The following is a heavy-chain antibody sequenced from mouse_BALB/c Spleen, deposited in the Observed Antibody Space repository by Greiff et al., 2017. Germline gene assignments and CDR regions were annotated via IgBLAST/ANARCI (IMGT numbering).Heavy chain of an antibody. V-gene: IGHV5-15*02. CDR1: GFTFSDYG. Sequence: EVKLMESGGGLVQPGGSRKLSCAASGFTFSDYGMAWVRQAPGKGPEWVAFISNLAYSIYYADTVTGRFTISRENAKNTLYLEMSSLRSEDTAMYYCARDGKGAMDYWGQGTSGTVSS. D-gene: IGHD2-1*01. J-gene: IGHJ4*01. CDR2: ISNLAYSI. CDR3: ARDGKGAMDY.